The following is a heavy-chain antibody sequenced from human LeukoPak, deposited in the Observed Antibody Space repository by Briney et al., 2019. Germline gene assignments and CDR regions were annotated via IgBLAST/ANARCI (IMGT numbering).Heavy chain of an antibody. CDR3: ARDRVEMATKLFDY. J-gene: IGHJ4*02. CDR2: ISSSSSYI. CDR1: GFTFSSYR. V-gene: IGHV3-21*01. D-gene: IGHD5-24*01. Sequence: GGSLRLSCAASGFTFSSYRMNWVRQAPGKGLEWVSSISSSSSYIYYADSVKGRFTISRDNAKNSLYLQMNSLRAEDTAVYYCARDRVEMATKLFDYWGQGTLVTVSS.